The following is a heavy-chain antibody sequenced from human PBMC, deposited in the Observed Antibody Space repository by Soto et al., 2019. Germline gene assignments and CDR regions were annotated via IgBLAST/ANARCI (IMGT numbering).Heavy chain of an antibody. V-gene: IGHV1-2*04. Sequence: GASVKVSCKASGYTFTGYYMHWVRQAPGQGLEWMGWINPNSGGTNYAQKFQGWVTMTRDTSISTAYMELSRLRSDDTAVYYCARGVCISTSCPYGMDVWGQGTTVTVSS. D-gene: IGHD2-2*01. CDR1: GYTFTGYY. J-gene: IGHJ6*02. CDR3: ARGVCISTSCPYGMDV. CDR2: INPNSGGT.